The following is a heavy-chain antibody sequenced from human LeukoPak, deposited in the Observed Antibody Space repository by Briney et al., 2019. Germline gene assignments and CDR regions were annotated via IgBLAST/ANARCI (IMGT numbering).Heavy chain of an antibody. J-gene: IGHJ3*02. Sequence: ASVKVSCXASGYTFTSYGISWVRQAPGQGLEWMGWISAYNGNTNYVQKLQGRVTMTTDTSTSTAYMELRSLRSDDTAVYYCARVLLVRRAFDIWGQGTMVTVSS. V-gene: IGHV1-18*01. CDR1: GYTFTSYG. CDR3: ARVLLVRRAFDI. CDR2: ISAYNGNT. D-gene: IGHD3-3*01.